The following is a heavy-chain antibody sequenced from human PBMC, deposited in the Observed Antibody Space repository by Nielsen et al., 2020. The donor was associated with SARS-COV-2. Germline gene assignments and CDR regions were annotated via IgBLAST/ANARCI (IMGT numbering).Heavy chain of an antibody. D-gene: IGHD4-23*01. V-gene: IGHV3-73*01. CDR1: GFTFSSYW. Sequence: GESLKISCAASGFTFSSYWMSWVRQASGKGLEWLGRIRSYANEYATAYAASVKGRFTISRDDSKNTAYLQMNSLKTEDTAVYYCSSPTVAYWGQGTLVTVSS. CDR3: SSPTVAY. J-gene: IGHJ4*02. CDR2: IRSYANEYAT.